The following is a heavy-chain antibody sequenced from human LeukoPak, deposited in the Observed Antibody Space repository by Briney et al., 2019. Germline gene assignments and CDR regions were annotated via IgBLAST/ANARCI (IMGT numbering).Heavy chain of an antibody. D-gene: IGHD3-10*01. CDR1: GFTFTSYT. J-gene: IGHJ4*02. CDR3: ARPHSSITMVRGVLGN. CDR2: ISSSGSAK. Sequence: PGGSLRLSCVASGFTFTSYTMNWVRQAPGKGLEWVSYISSSGSAKYYADSVRGRFTTSRDTSEDTLYLQMNSLRAEDTAIYYCARPHSSITMVRGVLGNWGQGTLVTVSS. V-gene: IGHV3-48*01.